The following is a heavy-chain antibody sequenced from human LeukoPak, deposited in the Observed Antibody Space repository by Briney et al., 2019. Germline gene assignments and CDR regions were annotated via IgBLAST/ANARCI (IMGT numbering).Heavy chain of an antibody. V-gene: IGHV3-23*01. CDR3: ARSYYYGSGRVDAFDI. D-gene: IGHD3-10*01. Sequence: GRSLRLSCAASGFTFSSYAMSWVRQAPGKGLEWVSAISGSGGSTYYADSVKGRFTSSRDNSKDTLYLQMNSLRAEDTAVYYCARSYYYGSGRVDAFDIWGQGTMVTVSS. CDR1: GFTFSSYA. CDR2: ISGSGGST. J-gene: IGHJ3*02.